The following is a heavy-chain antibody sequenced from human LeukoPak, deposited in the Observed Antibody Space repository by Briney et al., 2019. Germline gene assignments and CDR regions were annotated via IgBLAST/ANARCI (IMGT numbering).Heavy chain of an antibody. CDR3: ARAPYYYDSSGYLWYFDY. Sequence: SETLSLTCTVSGYSISSGYYWGWIRQPPGKGLEWIGSIYHSGSTYYNPSLKSRVTISVDTSKNQFSLKLSSVTAADTAVYYCARAPYYYDSSGYLWYFDYWGQGTLVTVSS. CDR2: IYHSGST. D-gene: IGHD3-22*01. J-gene: IGHJ4*02. CDR1: GYSISSGYY. V-gene: IGHV4-38-2*02.